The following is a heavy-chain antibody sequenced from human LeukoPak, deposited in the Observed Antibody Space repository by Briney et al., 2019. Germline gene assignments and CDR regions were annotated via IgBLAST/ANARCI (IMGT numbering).Heavy chain of an antibody. CDR2: IKSKTDGGTT. J-gene: IGHJ4*02. V-gene: IGHV3-15*01. CDR1: GFTFSNAW. Sequence: GGSLRLSCAASGFTFSNAWMSWVRQAPGKGLEWVGRIKSKTDGGTTDYAAPVKGRFTISRDDSKNTLYLQMNSLKTEDTAVYYCTTDIVVVTATLYYFDYWGQGTLVTVSS. CDR3: TTDIVVVTATLYYFDY. D-gene: IGHD2-21*02.